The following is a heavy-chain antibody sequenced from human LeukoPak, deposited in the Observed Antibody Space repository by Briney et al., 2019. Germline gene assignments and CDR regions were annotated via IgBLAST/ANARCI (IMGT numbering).Heavy chain of an antibody. V-gene: IGHV4-59*01. CDR2: IYYTGGT. CDR1: GGSITNYY. Sequence: SSETLSLTCTVSGGSITNYYWTWIRQPPGKGLDWIGHIYYTGGTKYNPSLKSRVTISVDTSKNQLSLKLISVTAADTALYYCARGRSSSGWYVIDYWGQGTLVTVSS. D-gene: IGHD6-19*01. J-gene: IGHJ4*02. CDR3: ARGRSSSGWYVIDY.